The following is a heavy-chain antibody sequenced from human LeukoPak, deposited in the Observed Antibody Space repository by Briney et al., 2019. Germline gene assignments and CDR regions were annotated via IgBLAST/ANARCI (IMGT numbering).Heavy chain of an antibody. J-gene: IGHJ4*02. Sequence: AGGSLRVSCAAPGFTFDDDAMNWVRQAPGKGLEWVSGLNWSGDSTGYADSVKGRFSISRDNAKNSLYLQMTSLRAEDTALYYCARGYSGYDYGYYFDYWGQGTLVTVSS. V-gene: IGHV3-20*04. CDR3: ARGYSGYDYGYYFDY. CDR1: GFTFDDDA. CDR2: LNWSGDST. D-gene: IGHD5-12*01.